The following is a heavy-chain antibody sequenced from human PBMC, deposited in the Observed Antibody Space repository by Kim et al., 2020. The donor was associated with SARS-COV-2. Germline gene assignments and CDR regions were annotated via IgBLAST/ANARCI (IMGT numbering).Heavy chain of an antibody. D-gene: IGHD2-15*01. CDR1: GGSFSGYY. CDR2: INHSGST. Sequence: SETLSLTCAVYGGSFSGYYWSWIRQPPGKGLEWIGEINHSGSTYYNPSLKSRVTISVDTSKNQFSLKLSSVTAADTAVYYCARGRITNIVVVVAATRAYNWFDPWGQGTMVTVSA. J-gene: IGHJ5*02. CDR3: ARGRITNIVVVVAATRAYNWFDP. V-gene: IGHV4-34*01.